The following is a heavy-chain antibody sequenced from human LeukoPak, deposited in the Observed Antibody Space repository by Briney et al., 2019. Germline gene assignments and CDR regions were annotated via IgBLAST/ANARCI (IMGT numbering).Heavy chain of an antibody. CDR3: ARDRDRGTYGDTYYYYMDV. D-gene: IGHD3-10*01. CDR2: ISSISSYI. J-gene: IGHJ6*03. CDR1: GFIFRSDS. Sequence: PGGSLRLSCAASGFIFRSDSMNWGRQTPGKRLGWVLYISSISSYIYYADSVKGRFTISRDKPQTSLYLQMHRLSDQGTAVCFIARDRDRGTYGDTYYYYMDVWGKGTTVTISS. V-gene: IGHV3-21*04.